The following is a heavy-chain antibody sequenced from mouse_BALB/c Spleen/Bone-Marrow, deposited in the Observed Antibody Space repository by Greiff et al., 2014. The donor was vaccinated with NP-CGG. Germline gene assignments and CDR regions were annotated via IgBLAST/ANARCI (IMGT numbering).Heavy chain of an antibody. CDR1: GYTFTDYN. V-gene: IGHV1S29*02. J-gene: IGHJ2*01. D-gene: IGHD3-3*01. CDR3: ARRDFSDF. CDR2: IYPYNGDT. Sequence: EVKLMESGPELVKPGASVKISCKASGYTFTDYNMNWVRQSHGKRLEWIGYIYPYNGDTGYNQKFKTRATLSIDNSSNTAYMELHSLTSEDSAVYYCARRDFSDFWGQGTTLTVSS.